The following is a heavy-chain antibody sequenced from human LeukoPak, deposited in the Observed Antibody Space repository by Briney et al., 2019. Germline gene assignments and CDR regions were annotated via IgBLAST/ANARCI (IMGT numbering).Heavy chain of an antibody. Sequence: SETLSLTCAVYGGSFSGYYWSWIRQPPGKGLEWIGEINHSGSTNYNPSLKSRVTISVDTSKNQFSLKLSSVTAADTAVYYCARDMTYGSGSYAGNYWGQGTLVTVSS. CDR2: INHSGST. J-gene: IGHJ4*02. V-gene: IGHV4-34*01. CDR3: ARDMTYGSGSYAGNY. CDR1: GGSFSGYY. D-gene: IGHD3-10*01.